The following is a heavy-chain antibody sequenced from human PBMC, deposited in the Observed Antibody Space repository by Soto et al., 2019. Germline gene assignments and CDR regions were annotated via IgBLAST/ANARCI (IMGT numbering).Heavy chain of an antibody. D-gene: IGHD5-12*01. J-gene: IGHJ4*02. CDR1: GFTVSSNY. CDR2: IYSGGST. V-gene: IGHV3-53*02. Sequence: EVQLVETGGGLIQPGGSLRLSCAASGFTVSSNYMSWVRQAPGKGLEWVSVIYSGGSTYYADSVKGRFTISRDNSKNTLHLQMNSLRAEDTAVYYCARVVGWLQFWYFDYWGQGTLVTVSS. CDR3: ARVVGWLQFWYFDY.